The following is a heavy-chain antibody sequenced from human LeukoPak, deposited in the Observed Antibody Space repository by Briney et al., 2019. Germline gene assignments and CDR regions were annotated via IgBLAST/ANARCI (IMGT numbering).Heavy chain of an antibody. CDR1: GFTFSSYA. CDR3: AKDRVSPGFNLFDP. CDR2: INGRGDNT. D-gene: IGHD2/OR15-2a*01. Sequence: GGSLRLSCAASGFTFSSYAMDWVRQAPGKGLEWVSAINGRGDNTYYADSVKGRFTISRDNSKSTLFLQMNSLRAEDTAIYYCAKDRVSPGFNLFDPWGQGTLVTVSS. V-gene: IGHV3-23*01. J-gene: IGHJ5*02.